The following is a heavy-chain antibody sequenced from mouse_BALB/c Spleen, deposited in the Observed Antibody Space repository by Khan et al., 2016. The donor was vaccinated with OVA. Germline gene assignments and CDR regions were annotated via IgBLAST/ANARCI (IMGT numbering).Heavy chain of an antibody. D-gene: IGHD1-2*01. CDR3: ARVTPATRNDYVMDY. CDR2: LWGDGST. Sequence: QVQLKQSGPGLVAPSQSLSITCTVSGFSLTSYGISWVRQHLGKGMVWLGVLWGDGSTNYHSALLSRLSISKGNTKNHDFLKLNNLQTDATATSYCARVTPATRNDYVMDYWGQGTSVTVSS. J-gene: IGHJ4*01. CDR1: GFSLTSYG. V-gene: IGHV2-3*01.